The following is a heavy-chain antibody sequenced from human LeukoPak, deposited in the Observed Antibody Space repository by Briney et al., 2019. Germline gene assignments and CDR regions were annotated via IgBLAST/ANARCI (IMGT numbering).Heavy chain of an antibody. CDR3: ARGGHCSTTSCSNYDGMDV. D-gene: IGHD2-2*01. J-gene: IGHJ6*02. V-gene: IGHV3-33*08. CDR1: GFTFSSYG. CDR2: TWYDGSNK. Sequence: GGSLRLSCAASGFTFSSYGMHWVRQAPGKGLEWVAATWYDGSNKYHADSVKGRFAISRDNSKNTLYLQMNSLRAEDTAVYFCARGGHCSTTSCSNYDGMDVWGQGTTLTVSS.